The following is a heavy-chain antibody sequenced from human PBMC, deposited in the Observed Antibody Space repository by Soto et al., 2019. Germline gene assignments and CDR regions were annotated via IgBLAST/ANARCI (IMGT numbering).Heavy chain of an antibody. CDR3: ARDREKLGYCSSTSCYLGWFDP. CDR1: GGSISSSNW. Sequence: SETLSLTCAVSGGSISSSNWWSWVRQPPGKGLEWIGEIYHSGSTNYNPSLKSRVTISVDKSKNQFSLKLSSVTAADTAVYYCARDREKLGYCSSTSCYLGWFDPWGQGTLVTVSS. CDR2: IYHSGST. D-gene: IGHD2-2*01. J-gene: IGHJ5*02. V-gene: IGHV4-4*02.